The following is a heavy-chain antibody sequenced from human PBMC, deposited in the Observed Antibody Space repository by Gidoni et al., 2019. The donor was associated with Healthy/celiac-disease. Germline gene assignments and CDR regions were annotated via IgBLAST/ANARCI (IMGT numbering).Heavy chain of an antibody. J-gene: IGHJ4*02. Sequence: EVQVVESGGGLVKPGGSLRLSCAASGFTFGDDSMTWVRQAPGKGLEWVSCISSSSTYIYYADSVEGRFAISRDNAKNSLYLQMNSLRAEDTAVYYCARTYDSSGYLDYWGQGTLVTVSS. D-gene: IGHD3-22*01. V-gene: IGHV3-21*01. CDR2: ISSSSTYI. CDR3: ARTYDSSGYLDY. CDR1: GFTFGDDS.